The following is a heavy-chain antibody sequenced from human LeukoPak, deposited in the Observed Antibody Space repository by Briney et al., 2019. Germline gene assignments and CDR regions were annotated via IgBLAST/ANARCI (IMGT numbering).Heavy chain of an antibody. CDR3: ARGGLRLYFDY. D-gene: IGHD4-17*01. V-gene: IGHV1-46*01. CDR1: GYTFTSYY. Sequence: ASVKVSCKASGYTFTSYYMHWVRQAPGQGLEWMGIINPSGGSTSYAQKFQGRVTMTRDTSTSTAYMELRSLRSDDTAVYYCARGGLRLYFDYWGQGTLVTVSS. J-gene: IGHJ4*02. CDR2: INPSGGST.